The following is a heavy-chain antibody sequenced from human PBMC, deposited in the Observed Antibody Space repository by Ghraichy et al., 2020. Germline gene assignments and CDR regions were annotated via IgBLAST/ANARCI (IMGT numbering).Heavy chain of an antibody. Sequence: GESLNISCAASGFTFSSYAMHWVRQAPGKGLEWVAVISYDGSNKYYADSVKGRFTISRDNSKNTLYLQMKSLRAEDTAVYYCARVLQYSSGWYEFDYWGQGTLITVSS. CDR1: GFTFSSYA. CDR2: ISYDGSNK. D-gene: IGHD6-19*01. CDR3: ARVLQYSSGWYEFDY. J-gene: IGHJ4*02. V-gene: IGHV3-30*04.